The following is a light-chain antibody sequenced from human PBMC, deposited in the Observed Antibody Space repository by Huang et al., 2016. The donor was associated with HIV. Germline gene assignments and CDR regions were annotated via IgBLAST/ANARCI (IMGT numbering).Light chain of an antibody. J-gene: IGKJ1*01. CDR1: LDINNY. CDR2: DAS. V-gene: IGKV1-33*01. Sequence: DIQMTQSPSSLSASLGDKVTITCQASLDINNYLNWYQQKPGKAPKRLISDASDLETGVPSRFRGSRSGTDFTLTVSSLQAEDIGTYYCQQYDTFPLTFGQGTNVEI. CDR3: QQYDTFPLT.